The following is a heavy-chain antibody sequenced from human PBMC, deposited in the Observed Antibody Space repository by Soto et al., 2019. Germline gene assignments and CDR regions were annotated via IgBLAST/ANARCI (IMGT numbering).Heavy chain of an antibody. J-gene: IGHJ2*01. CDR1: GFILSSYW. V-gene: IGHV3-74*01. Sequence: EVQLVESGGGLVQPGGSLRLYCAASGFILSSYWMHWVRQAPGKGLVWVSRITNDGSSTTYADSVKGRFTISRDNAKNTLYLKMNSLRAEDTAVYYCARGMQGSRYFDLWGSGTLVTVSS. CDR3: ARGMQGSRYFDL. CDR2: ITNDGSST.